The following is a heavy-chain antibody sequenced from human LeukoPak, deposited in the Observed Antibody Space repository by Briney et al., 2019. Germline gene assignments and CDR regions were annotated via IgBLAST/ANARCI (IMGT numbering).Heavy chain of an antibody. CDR2: INSDGSNR. CDR1: GFTFNNYW. CDR3: GRAGLSNMGLNI. V-gene: IGHV3-74*01. J-gene: IGHJ3*02. Sequence: GGSLRLSCEATGFTFNNYWMHWVRQAPGKGLVWVSRINSDGSNRIYADSVKGRFTISRDNAKNTLYLQMNSLRAEDTAVYYCGRAGLSNMGLNIWGKGTMVTVSS. D-gene: IGHD2/OR15-2a*01.